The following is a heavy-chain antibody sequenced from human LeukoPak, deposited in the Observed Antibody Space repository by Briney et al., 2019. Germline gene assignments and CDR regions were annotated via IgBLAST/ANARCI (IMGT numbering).Heavy chain of an antibody. CDR3: ARDRSWSSGLYFDY. Sequence: SETLSLTCAVSGYSISSGYYWGWIRQPPEKGLEWIGSIYHSGSTYYNPSLKSRVTISVDTSKNQFSLKLSSVTAADTAVYYCARDRSWSSGLYFDYWGQGTLVTVSS. CDR2: IYHSGST. CDR1: GYSISSGYY. V-gene: IGHV4-38-2*02. J-gene: IGHJ4*02. D-gene: IGHD6-19*01.